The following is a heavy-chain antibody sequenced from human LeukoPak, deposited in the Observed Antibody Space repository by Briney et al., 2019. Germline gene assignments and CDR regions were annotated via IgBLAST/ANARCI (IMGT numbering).Heavy chain of an antibody. CDR2: ISSSSSYI. V-gene: IGHV3-21*01. D-gene: IGHD3-3*01. CDR1: GFTFSSYS. Sequence: GSLRLSCAASGFTFSSYSMNWVRQAPGKGLEWVLSISSSSSYIYYADSVKGRFTISRDNAKNSLYLQMNSLRAEDTAVYYCAVSGYSLNYYGMDVWGQGTTVTVSS. J-gene: IGHJ6*02. CDR3: AVSGYSLNYYGMDV.